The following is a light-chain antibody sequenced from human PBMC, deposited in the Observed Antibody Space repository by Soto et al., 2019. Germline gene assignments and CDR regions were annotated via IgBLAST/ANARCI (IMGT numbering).Light chain of an antibody. CDR2: DAS. J-gene: IGKJ1*01. CDR3: QQYNTYSPWP. V-gene: IGKV1-5*01. Sequence: DIQMPQSPSTLSASVGDSVTITCRASQSISTWLAWYQQKPGKAPELLIYDASSLGSGVPSRFSGSGSGTEFTLTISSLQPDDFATYYCQQYNTYSPWPFGHGTKVEIK. CDR1: QSISTW.